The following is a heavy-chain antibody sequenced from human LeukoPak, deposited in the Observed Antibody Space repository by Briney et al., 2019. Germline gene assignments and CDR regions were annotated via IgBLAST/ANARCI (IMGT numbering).Heavy chain of an antibody. D-gene: IGHD3-22*01. V-gene: IGHV3-23*01. CDR3: AKDRLRPYYYDSSGYEDAFDI. CDR2: ISGSGGST. J-gene: IGHJ3*02. Sequence: GGSLRLSCAASGFTFSSYAMSWVRQAPGKGLEWVSAISGSGGSTYYADSVKGRFTISRDNSKNTLYLQMNSLRAENTAVYYCAKDRLRPYYYDSSGYEDAFDIWGQGTMVTVSS. CDR1: GFTFSSYA.